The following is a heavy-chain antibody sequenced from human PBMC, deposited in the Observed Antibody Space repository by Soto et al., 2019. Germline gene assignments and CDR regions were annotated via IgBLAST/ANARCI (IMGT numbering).Heavy chain of an antibody. V-gene: IGHV3-9*01. CDR3: AKDGYSSGWYYFDY. CDR2: ISWNSGSI. CDR1: GFTFDDYA. J-gene: IGHJ4*02. Sequence: GGSLRLSCAASGFTFDDYAMHWVRQAPGKGLEWVSGISWNSGSIGYADSVKGRFTISRDNAKNSLYLQMNSLRAEDTALYYCAKDGYSSGWYYFDYWGQGXLVTVSS. D-gene: IGHD6-19*01.